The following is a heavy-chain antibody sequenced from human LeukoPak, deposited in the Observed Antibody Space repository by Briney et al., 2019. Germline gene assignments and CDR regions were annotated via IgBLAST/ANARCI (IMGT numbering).Heavy chain of an antibody. Sequence: PGGSLRLSCAVSGITFSSYWINWVRQAPGKGLEWEASIKQDGGEKSYVDSVKGRFTISRDNAKNSLYLQMSSLRAEDTAVYYCARDGTAAGLYFDLWGQGTLVTVSS. CDR1: GITFSSYW. CDR3: ARDGTAAGLYFDL. V-gene: IGHV3-7*01. CDR2: IKQDGGEK. D-gene: IGHD6-13*01. J-gene: IGHJ4*03.